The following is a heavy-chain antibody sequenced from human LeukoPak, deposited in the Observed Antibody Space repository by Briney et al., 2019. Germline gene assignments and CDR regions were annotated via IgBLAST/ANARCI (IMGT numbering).Heavy chain of an antibody. V-gene: IGHV1-2*02. CDR1: GYTFTSYG. CDR3: ARDTGGISSWYDY. Sequence: GASVKVSCKASGYTFTSYGISWVRQAPGQGLEWMGWINPNSGGTNYAQKFQGRVTMTRDTSISTAYMELSRLRSDDTAVYYCARDTGGISSWYDYWGQGTLVTVSS. D-gene: IGHD6-13*01. CDR2: INPNSGGT. J-gene: IGHJ4*02.